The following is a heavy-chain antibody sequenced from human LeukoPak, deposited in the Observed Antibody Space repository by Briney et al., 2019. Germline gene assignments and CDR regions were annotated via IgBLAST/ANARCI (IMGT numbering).Heavy chain of an antibody. Sequence: SQTLSLTCTVSGGSISSGGHSWSWIRQPPGKGLEWIGYIYHSGSGSTYYNPSLKSRVTISIDKSKNQFSLKLNSVTAADTAVYYCARDRSGSSSYYYYGMDVWGQGTTVTVSS. J-gene: IGHJ6*02. CDR1: GGSISSGGHS. V-gene: IGHV4-30-2*01. CDR2: IYHSGSGST. D-gene: IGHD3-10*01. CDR3: ARDRSGSSSYYYYGMDV.